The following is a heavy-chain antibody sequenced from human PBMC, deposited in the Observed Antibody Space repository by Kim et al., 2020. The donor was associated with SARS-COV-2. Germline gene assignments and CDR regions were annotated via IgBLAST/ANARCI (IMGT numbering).Heavy chain of an antibody. V-gene: IGHV1-18*04. D-gene: IGHD2-2*01. CDR2: ISAYNGNT. CDR1: GYTFTSYG. CDR3: ARDDFSYCSSTSCSGGY. J-gene: IGHJ4*02. Sequence: ASVKVSCKASGYTFTSYGISWVRQAPGQGLEWMGWISAYNGNTNYAQKLQGRVTMTTDTSTSTAYMELRSLRSDDTAMYYCARDDFSYCSSTSCSGGYWGQGTLVTVSS.